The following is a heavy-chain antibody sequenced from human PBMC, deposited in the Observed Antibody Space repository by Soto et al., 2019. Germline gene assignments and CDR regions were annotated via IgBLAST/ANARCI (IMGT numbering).Heavy chain of an antibody. CDR1: GFTFSNAW. J-gene: IGHJ3*02. CDR2: IKSKTDGGTT. Sequence: GGSLSLSCAASGFTFSNAWMSWVRQAPGKGLEWVGRIKSKTDGGTTDYAAPVKGRFTISRDDSKNTLYLQMNSLKTEDTAVYYCTTVTYYDFWSGYNDAFDIWGQGTMVTVSS. CDR3: TTVTYYDFWSGYNDAFDI. V-gene: IGHV3-15*01. D-gene: IGHD3-3*01.